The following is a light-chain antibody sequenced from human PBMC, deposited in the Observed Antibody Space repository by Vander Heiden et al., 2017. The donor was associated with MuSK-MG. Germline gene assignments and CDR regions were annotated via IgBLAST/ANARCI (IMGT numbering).Light chain of an antibody. V-gene: IGLV1-44*01. J-gene: IGLJ1*01. CDR2: SNN. CDR1: SSNIGSNT. Sequence: QSVLTQPPSASGTPGPRVTISCSGSSSNIGSNTVNWYQQLPGTAPKLLIYSNNQRPSGVPDRFSGSKSGTAASLAISGLQSEDEADYYCAAGDDSRNGYVFGTGTKVTVL. CDR3: AAGDDSRNGYV.